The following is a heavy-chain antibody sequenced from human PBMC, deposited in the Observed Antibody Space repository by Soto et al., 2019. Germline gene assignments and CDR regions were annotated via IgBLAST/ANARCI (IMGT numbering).Heavy chain of an antibody. Sequence: SVKVSCKASGGTFSSYTISWVRQAPGQGLEWMGRIIPILGIANYAQKFQGRVTITADKSTSAAYMELRSLRSDDTAVYYCASEVTTGSLDYWGQGTLVTVSS. V-gene: IGHV1-69*02. CDR1: GGTFSSYT. D-gene: IGHD4-17*01. CDR3: ASEVTTGSLDY. J-gene: IGHJ4*02. CDR2: IIPILGIA.